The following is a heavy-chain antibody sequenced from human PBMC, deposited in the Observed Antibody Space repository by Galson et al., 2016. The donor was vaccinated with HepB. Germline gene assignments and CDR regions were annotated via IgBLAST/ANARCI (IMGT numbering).Heavy chain of an antibody. CDR2: IWYDGRNK. D-gene: IGHD2-15*01. CDR1: GFTFRSYG. V-gene: IGHV3-33*01. J-gene: IGHJ6*02. CDR3: ARDPYCGAGSCLHYYYHGMDV. Sequence: SLRLSCATSGFTFRSYGMHWVRQAPGKGLEWVALIWYDGRNKYYADSVKGRFTISRDNSRNTLYLQMNSLRAEDTAVYYCARDPYCGAGSCLHYYYHGMDVWGQGTTVTVSS.